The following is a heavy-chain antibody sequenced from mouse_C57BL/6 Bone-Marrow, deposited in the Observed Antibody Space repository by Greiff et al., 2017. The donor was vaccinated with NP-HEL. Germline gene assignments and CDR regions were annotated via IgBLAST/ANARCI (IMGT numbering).Heavy chain of an antibody. J-gene: IGHJ2*01. CDR1: GFTFSDYY. Sequence: EVQVVESGGGLVQPGGSLKLSCAASGFTFSDYYMYWVRQTPEKRLEWVAYISNGGGSTYYPDTVKGRFTISRDNAKNPLYLQMSRLKSEDTAMYYCARSTTVVLDYWGQGTTLTVSS. CDR2: ISNGGGST. CDR3: ARSTTVVLDY. V-gene: IGHV5-12*01. D-gene: IGHD1-1*01.